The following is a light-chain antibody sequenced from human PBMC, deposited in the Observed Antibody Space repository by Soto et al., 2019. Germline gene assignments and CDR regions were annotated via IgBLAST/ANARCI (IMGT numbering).Light chain of an antibody. Sequence: EIVLTQSPATLSLSPGERATLSCRASQKIRNYLAWFQQKPGQAPRLLIYDASNRATGIPARFSGSGSGTDFTLTISSLEPEDFAVYYCQQRSNWPPLTFGQGTRLEIK. CDR1: QKIRNY. CDR3: QQRSNWPPLT. J-gene: IGKJ5*01. CDR2: DAS. V-gene: IGKV3-11*01.